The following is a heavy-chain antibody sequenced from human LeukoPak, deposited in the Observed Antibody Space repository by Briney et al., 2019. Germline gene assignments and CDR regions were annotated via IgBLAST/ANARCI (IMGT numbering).Heavy chain of an antibody. CDR2: IKSKIDGGTT. V-gene: IGHV3-15*01. Sequence: SGGSLRLSCTVSGLTFSDAWLTWVRQAPGKGLEWVGHIKSKIDGGTTQYAAPVKDRFTISRDDSKNTLHLQMNSLKTEVTAVYFCTKDLPLSGAKFFQHWGQGTLVTVSS. D-gene: IGHD6-25*01. J-gene: IGHJ1*01. CDR3: TKDLPLSGAKFFQH. CDR1: GLTFSDAW.